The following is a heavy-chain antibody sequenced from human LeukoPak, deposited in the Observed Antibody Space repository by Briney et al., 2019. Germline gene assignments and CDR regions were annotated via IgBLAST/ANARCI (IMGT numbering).Heavy chain of an antibody. J-gene: IGHJ6*02. V-gene: IGHV3-73*01. CDR1: GFTFGGFT. CDR3: AGHGTFTNYYYTMDV. CDR2: IRSKTDNYAT. D-gene: IGHD2-8*01. Sequence: PGGSLRLSCETSGFTFGGFTMHWVRQASGKGLEWFGRIRSKTDNYATSYAASVKGRFTISRDDSKNTAYLQMNSLEIEDTAVYFCAGHGTFTNYYYTMDVWGQGTTVTVSS.